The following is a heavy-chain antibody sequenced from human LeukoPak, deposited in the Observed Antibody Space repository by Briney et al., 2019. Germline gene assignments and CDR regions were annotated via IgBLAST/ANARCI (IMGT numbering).Heavy chain of an antibody. V-gene: IGHV1-18*01. J-gene: IGHJ4*02. D-gene: IGHD6-13*01. CDR1: GYTFTSYG. Sequence: ASVKVSCKASGYTFTSYGISWVRQAPGQGLEWMGWISAYNGNTNYAQKLQGRVTMTTDTSTSTAYMELRSLRSDDTAVYYCARARTSSSWSSISHWGQGTLVTVSS. CDR3: ARARTSSSWSSISH. CDR2: ISAYNGNT.